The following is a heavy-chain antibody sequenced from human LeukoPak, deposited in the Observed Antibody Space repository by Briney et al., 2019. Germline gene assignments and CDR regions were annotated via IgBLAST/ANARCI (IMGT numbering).Heavy chain of an antibody. CDR1: GFTFSSHW. D-gene: IGHD5-18*01. V-gene: IGHV3-7*01. J-gene: IGHJ4*02. CDR3: ASQPAVVDLDC. CDR2: INPDGTKK. Sequence: GGSLRLSCADSGFTFSSHWMNWVRQAPGKGLEWVANINPDGTKKTYVDSVKGRFTISRDNAENSLHLQMNSLRVEDTAVYYCASQPAVVDLDCWGQGTLVTVSS.